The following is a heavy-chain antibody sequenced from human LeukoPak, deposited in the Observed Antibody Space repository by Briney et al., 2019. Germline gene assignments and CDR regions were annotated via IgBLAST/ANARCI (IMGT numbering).Heavy chain of an antibody. D-gene: IGHD2-2*01. J-gene: IGHJ4*02. CDR3: ARDLRYCSSTSWPRGFDY. CDR2: ISYDGSNK. Sequence: GGSLRLSCAASGFTFSSYAMHWVRQAPGKGLEWVAVISYDGSNKYYADSVKGRFTISRDNSKNTLYLQMNSLRAEDTAVYYCARDLRYCSSTSWPRGFDYWGQGTLVTVSS. V-gene: IGHV3-30*04. CDR1: GFTFSSYA.